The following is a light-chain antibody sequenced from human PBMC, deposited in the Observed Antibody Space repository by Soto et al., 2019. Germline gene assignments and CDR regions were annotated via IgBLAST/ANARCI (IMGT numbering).Light chain of an antibody. J-gene: IGKJ1*01. V-gene: IGKV1-17*01. Sequence: DIQMTQSPSSLSASVGDRVTITCRARQDIRNDLAWYQQRPGKAPKRLLYAASSLQSGVPSRFSGSGSGTEFTLTGSSLQPEDFAAYYRLQHSRDPWTFAQGTKVELK. CDR3: LQHSRDPWT. CDR2: AAS. CDR1: QDIRND.